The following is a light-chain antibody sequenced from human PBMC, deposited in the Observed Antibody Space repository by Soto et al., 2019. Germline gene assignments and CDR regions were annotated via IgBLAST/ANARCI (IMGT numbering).Light chain of an antibody. CDR1: QDINKW. V-gene: IGKV1-5*03. CDR3: QQYNSYAWT. J-gene: IGKJ1*01. CDR2: KAS. Sequence: DIQMTQSPSTLSASVGDRVTITCRASQDINKWLAWYQQKPGKAPKLLIYKASNLETGVPSRFSGSGSWTEYTLTISSLQPDDLAIYYCQQYNSYAWTFGQGTKVDIK.